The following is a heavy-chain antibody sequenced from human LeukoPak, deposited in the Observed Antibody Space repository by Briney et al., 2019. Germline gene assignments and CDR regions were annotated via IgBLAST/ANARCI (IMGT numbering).Heavy chain of an antibody. CDR1: GGSFSGYY. J-gene: IGHJ5*02. CDR3: ARATLLRRWFDP. Sequence: SETLSLTCAVYGGSFSGYYWSWIRQPPGKGLEWIGEINHSGSTNYNPSLKSRVTISVDTSKNQFSLKLSSVTAADTAVYYCARATLLRRWFDPWGQGTLVTVAS. CDR2: INHSGST. D-gene: IGHD2-15*01. V-gene: IGHV4-34*01.